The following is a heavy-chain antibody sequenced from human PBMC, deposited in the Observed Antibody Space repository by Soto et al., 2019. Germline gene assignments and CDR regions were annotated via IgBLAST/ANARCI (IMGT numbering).Heavy chain of an antibody. CDR2: ISAYNGNT. J-gene: IGHJ6*02. D-gene: IGHD6-13*01. V-gene: IGHV1-18*01. Sequence: QVQLVQSGAEVKKPGASVKVSCKASGYTFTSYGISWVRQAPGQGLEWMGWISAYNGNTNYAQKLQGRVTMTTDTSTSTAYLELRSLRSDAPAVYYCARGLVRERLGSWYQGYYYYGMDVWGQGTTVTVSS. CDR3: ARGLVRERLGSWYQGYYYYGMDV. CDR1: GYTFTSYG.